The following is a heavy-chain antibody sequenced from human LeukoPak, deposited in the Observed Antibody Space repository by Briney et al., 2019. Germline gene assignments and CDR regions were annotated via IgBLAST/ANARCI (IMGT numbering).Heavy chain of an antibody. Sequence: PSETLSLTCTVSGGSTSSYYLNWIRQPPGKGLEWIGSINYSGSTNYNPSLKSRVTISIDTSKNQFSLKLSSVTAADTAVYYCARDYFTSYYYYGMDVWGQGTTVTVSS. CDR2: INYSGST. J-gene: IGHJ6*02. CDR3: ARDYFTSYYYYGMDV. CDR1: GGSTSSYY. D-gene: IGHD2/OR15-2a*01. V-gene: IGHV4-59*01.